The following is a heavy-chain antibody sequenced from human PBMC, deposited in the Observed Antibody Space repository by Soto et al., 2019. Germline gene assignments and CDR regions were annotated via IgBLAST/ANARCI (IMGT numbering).Heavy chain of an antibody. D-gene: IGHD2-15*01. V-gene: IGHV3-48*01. CDR1: GFTFSSYS. Sequence: GGSLRLSCAASGFTFSSYSMNWVRQAPGKGLEWVSYISSSSSTIYYADSVKGRFTISRDNAKNSVYLQMSSLRAEDTAVYYCAREEGYCNGGPCYRGAFDIWGQGTMVTVSS. J-gene: IGHJ3*02. CDR2: ISSSSSTI. CDR3: AREEGYCNGGPCYRGAFDI.